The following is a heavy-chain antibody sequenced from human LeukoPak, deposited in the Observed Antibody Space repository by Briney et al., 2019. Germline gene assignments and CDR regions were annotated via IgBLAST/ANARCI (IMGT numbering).Heavy chain of an antibody. D-gene: IGHD6-19*01. CDR3: ARGNIAVAGPGSYYYGMDV. CDR1: GGTFSSYA. V-gene: IGHV1-46*01. CDR2: INPSGGST. J-gene: IGHJ6*02. Sequence: ASVKVSCKASGGTFSSYAISWVRQAPGQGLEWMGIINPSGGSTSYAQKFQGRVTMTRDTSTSTVYMELSSLRSEDTAVYYCARGNIAVAGPGSYYYGMDVWGQGTTVTVSS.